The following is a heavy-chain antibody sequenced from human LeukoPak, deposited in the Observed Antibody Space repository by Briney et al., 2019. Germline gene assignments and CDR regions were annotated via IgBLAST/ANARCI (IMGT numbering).Heavy chain of an antibody. CDR1: GGSFSGYY. D-gene: IGHD5-18*01. V-gene: IGHV4-34*01. CDR2: INHSGST. CDR3: ARGGYNGEYYYYYYMDA. J-gene: IGHJ6*03. Sequence: NPSETLSHTCAVYGGSFSGYYWSWIRQPPGKGLEWIGEINHSGSTNYNPSLKSRVTISVDTSKNQFSLKLSSVTAADTAVYYCARGGYNGEYYYYYYMDAWGKGTTVTVSS.